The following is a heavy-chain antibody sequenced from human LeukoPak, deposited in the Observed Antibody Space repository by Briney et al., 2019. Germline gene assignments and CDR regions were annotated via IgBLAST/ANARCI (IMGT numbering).Heavy chain of an antibody. Sequence: PGGSLRLSCAASGFTFSAHYMDWVRQAPGKGLEWVGRIRNKANSYTTDYAASVKGRFTISTDDSKNSLYQQMNSLKTEDTAVYYCARGAKAVSRPHDYWGQGTLVTVSS. D-gene: IGHD1-14*01. J-gene: IGHJ4*02. V-gene: IGHV3-72*01. CDR1: GFTFSAHY. CDR3: ARGAKAVSRPHDY. CDR2: IRNKANSYTT.